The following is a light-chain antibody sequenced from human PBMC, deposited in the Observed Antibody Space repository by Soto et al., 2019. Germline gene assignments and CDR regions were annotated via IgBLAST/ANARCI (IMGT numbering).Light chain of an antibody. V-gene: IGKV3-11*01. J-gene: IGKJ4*01. Sequence: EVVLTQSPATLSLSPGERATLSCRASQSVSSYLAWFQQQPGQAPRLLIYDAFNRATGIPARFSGSGSGTDFTLTISSLEPEDFAVYYCQQRSNWPEVTFGGGTKGEIK. CDR1: QSVSSY. CDR2: DAF. CDR3: QQRSNWPEVT.